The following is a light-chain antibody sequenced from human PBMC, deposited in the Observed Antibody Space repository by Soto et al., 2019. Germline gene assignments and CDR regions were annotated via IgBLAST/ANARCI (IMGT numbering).Light chain of an antibody. V-gene: IGLV2-14*01. CDR3: SSYTSSSTPALYV. CDR2: DVS. Sequence: QSVLTQPASVSGSPGQSITISCTGTSSDVGGYNYVSWYQQHPGKAPKLMIYDVSNRPSGVSNRFSGSKSGNTASLTISGLQAEDEADYYCSSYTSSSTPALYVFGTGTKFTVL. J-gene: IGLJ1*01. CDR1: SSDVGGYNY.